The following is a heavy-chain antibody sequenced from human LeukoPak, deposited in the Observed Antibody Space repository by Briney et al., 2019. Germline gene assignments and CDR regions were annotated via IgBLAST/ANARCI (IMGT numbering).Heavy chain of an antibody. CDR1: GFTFSSYS. CDR2: ISSSSSYI. V-gene: IGHV3-21*01. CDR3: ARDAAPSYGQEVYNWFDP. D-gene: IGHD5-18*01. J-gene: IGHJ5*02. Sequence: KPGGSLRLSCAASGFTFSSYSMNWVRQAPGKGLEWVSSISSSSSYIYYADSVKGRFTISRDNAKNSLYLQMNSLRAEDTAVYYCARDAAPSYGQEVYNWFDPWGQGTLVTVSS.